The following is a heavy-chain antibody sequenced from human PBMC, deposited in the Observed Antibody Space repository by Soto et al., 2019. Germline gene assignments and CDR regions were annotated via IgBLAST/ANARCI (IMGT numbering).Heavy chain of an antibody. Sequence: PGGSLRLSCAASGFTFSSYAMSWVRQAPGKGLEWVSAISGDSGSTYYADSVKGRFTIFRDNSKNTLYLQMNSLRAEDTAVYYCAIPTGPPVTGPDYWGQGTLVTVSS. V-gene: IGHV3-23*01. CDR3: AIPTGPPVTGPDY. D-gene: IGHD6-19*01. CDR2: ISGDSGST. J-gene: IGHJ4*02. CDR1: GFTFSSYA.